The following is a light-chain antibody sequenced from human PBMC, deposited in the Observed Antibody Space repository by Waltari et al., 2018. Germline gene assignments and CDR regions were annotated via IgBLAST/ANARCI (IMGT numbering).Light chain of an antibody. Sequence: QSALTQPAPVSGSPGQPDTISCTGTSRAVWLVSWYQQHPGKAPKLIIYEDNKRPSGVSDRFSGSKSGNTASLTISGLQAEDEADYHCCSYAGPWVFGGGTKLTVL. CDR3: CSYAGPWV. V-gene: IGLV2-23*01. CDR1: SRAVWL. CDR2: EDN. J-gene: IGLJ3*02.